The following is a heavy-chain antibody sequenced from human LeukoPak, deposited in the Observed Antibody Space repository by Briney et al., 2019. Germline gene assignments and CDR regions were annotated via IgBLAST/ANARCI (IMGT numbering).Heavy chain of an antibody. V-gene: IGHV3-30-3*01. CDR2: ISYDGSNK. Sequence: PGGSLRLSCAASGFTFSSYAMHWVRQAPGKGLEWVAVISYDGSNKYYADSVKGRFTISRDNSKNTLYLQMNSLRAEDTAVYYCARGIGSWYYFDYWGQGTLVTVSS. D-gene: IGHD6-13*01. CDR3: ARGIGSWYYFDY. J-gene: IGHJ4*02. CDR1: GFTFSSYA.